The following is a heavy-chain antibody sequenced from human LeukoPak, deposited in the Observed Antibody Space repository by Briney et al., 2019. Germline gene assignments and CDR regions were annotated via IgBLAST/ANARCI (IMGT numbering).Heavy chain of an antibody. D-gene: IGHD3-10*01. Sequence: GGSLRLSCAASGFAFSSYWMHWVRQAPGKGPIWVSRISPDGRDTIYADSVKGRFTMSRGNDKNSLYLQMNSLRAEDTAVYYCARDGEAFDYWGQGTLVTVSS. J-gene: IGHJ4*02. CDR2: ISPDGRDT. V-gene: IGHV3-74*01. CDR1: GFAFSSYW. CDR3: ARDGEAFDY.